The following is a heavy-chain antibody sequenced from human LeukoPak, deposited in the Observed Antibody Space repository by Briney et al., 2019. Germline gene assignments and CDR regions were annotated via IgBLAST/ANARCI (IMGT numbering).Heavy chain of an antibody. V-gene: IGHV4-39*01. CDR2: IYYSGST. CDR3: ARLAMAQYYYAMDV. CDR1: GGSISSSSYY. Sequence: SETLSLTCTVSGGSISSSSYYWGWIRQPPGKGLEWIGNIYYSGSTYYNPSLKSRVTISVDTSKNQFSLKLTSVTAADTAVYYCARLAMAQYYYAMDVWGQGTTVTVSS. D-gene: IGHD5-18*01. J-gene: IGHJ6*02.